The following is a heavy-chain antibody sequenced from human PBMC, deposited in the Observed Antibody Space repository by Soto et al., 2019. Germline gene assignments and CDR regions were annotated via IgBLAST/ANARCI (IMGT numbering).Heavy chain of an antibody. Sequence: ASVKVSCKASGYTFTSYGISWVRQAPGQGLEWMGWISAYNGNTNYAQKLQGRVTMTTDTSTSPAYMELRSLRSDDTAVYYCARDNTPYSSSYYYYGMDVWGQGTTVNVSS. CDR1: GYTFTSYG. V-gene: IGHV1-18*04. CDR3: ARDNTPYSSSYYYYGMDV. D-gene: IGHD6-13*01. J-gene: IGHJ6*02. CDR2: ISAYNGNT.